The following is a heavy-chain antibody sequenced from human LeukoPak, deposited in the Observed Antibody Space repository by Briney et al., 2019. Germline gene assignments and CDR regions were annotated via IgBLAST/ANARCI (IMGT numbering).Heavy chain of an antibody. J-gene: IGHJ4*02. V-gene: IGHV3-49*04. CDR2: IRSKAYGGTT. Sequence: GGSLRLSCAASGFTFSSYAMSWVRQAPGKGLEWVGFIRSKAYGGTTEYAASVKGRFTISRDDSKSIAYLQMNSLKTEDTAAYYCTGTYYYDSSGYGGVDYWGQGTLVTVSS. D-gene: IGHD3-22*01. CDR3: TGTYYYDSSGYGGVDY. CDR1: GFTFSSYA.